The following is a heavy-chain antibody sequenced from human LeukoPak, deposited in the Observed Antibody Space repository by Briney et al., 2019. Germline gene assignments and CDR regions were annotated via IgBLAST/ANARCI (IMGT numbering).Heavy chain of an antibody. Sequence: GGSLRLSCAASGFTFSSYAMHWVRQAPGKGLEWVAVISYDGSNKYYADSVKGRFTISRDNSKNTLYLQMNSLRAEDTAVYYCARVSDGALVVDYWGQGTLVTVSS. D-gene: IGHD4/OR15-4a*01. V-gene: IGHV3-30-3*01. CDR1: GFTFSSYA. CDR2: ISYDGSNK. J-gene: IGHJ4*02. CDR3: ARVSDGALVVDY.